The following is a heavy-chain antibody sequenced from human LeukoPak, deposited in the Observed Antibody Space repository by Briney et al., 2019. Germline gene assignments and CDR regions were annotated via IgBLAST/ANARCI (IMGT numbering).Heavy chain of an antibody. Sequence: SETLSLTCAVYGGSFSGYYWSWIRQPPGKGLEWIGEINHSGSTNYNPSLKSRVTISVDTSKNQFSLKLSSVTAADTAVYYCASAIVGATLSYWGQGTLVTVSS. CDR3: ASAIVGATLSY. D-gene: IGHD1-26*01. V-gene: IGHV4-34*01. CDR1: GGSFSGYY. J-gene: IGHJ4*02. CDR2: INHSGST.